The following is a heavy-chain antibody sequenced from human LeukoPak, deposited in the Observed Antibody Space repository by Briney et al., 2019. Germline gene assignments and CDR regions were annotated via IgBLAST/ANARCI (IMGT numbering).Heavy chain of an antibody. D-gene: IGHD1-1*01. CDR1: GYTFTGYY. CDR3: ARGGLDDFYYYYYMDV. J-gene: IGHJ6*03. Sequence: ASVKVSCKASGYTFTGYYMDWVRQAPGQGLEWMRWINPNTGGTNHAQKFQGRVTMTRDTSISSPYMELSRLRSDDTAVYYCARGGLDDFYYYYYMDVWGKGTTVTVSS. V-gene: IGHV1-2*02. CDR2: INPNTGGT.